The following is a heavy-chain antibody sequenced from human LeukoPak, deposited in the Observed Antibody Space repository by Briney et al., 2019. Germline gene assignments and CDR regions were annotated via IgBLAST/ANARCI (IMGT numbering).Heavy chain of an antibody. Sequence: PGGSLRLSCAASGFTFDDYAMHWVRQAPGKGLEWVSGISWNSGSIGYADSVKGRFTISRDNAKNSLYLQMNSLTTEDTAFYYCAKGDWFDSWGQGTLVTVSS. J-gene: IGHJ5*01. CDR2: ISWNSGSI. CDR3: AKGDWFDS. V-gene: IGHV3-9*01. CDR1: GFTFDDYA. D-gene: IGHD3-16*01.